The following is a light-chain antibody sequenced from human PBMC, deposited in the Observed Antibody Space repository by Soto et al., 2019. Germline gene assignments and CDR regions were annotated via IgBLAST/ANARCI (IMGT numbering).Light chain of an antibody. CDR1: QSVTSN. V-gene: IGKV3-15*01. CDR2: GAS. CDR3: QQYDIWPPYT. J-gene: IGKJ2*01. Sequence: ELVLTQSPAVLALSPAQRAFLSCRGSQSVTSNLAWYQQKPGQAPRLLIYGASTRATGIPPRFSGGGSGTEFTVTISSLQSEDFAIYYCQQYDIWPPYTFGQGTKVDIK.